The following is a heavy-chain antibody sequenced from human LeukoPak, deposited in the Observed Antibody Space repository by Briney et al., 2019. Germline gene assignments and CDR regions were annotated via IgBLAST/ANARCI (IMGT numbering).Heavy chain of an antibody. D-gene: IGHD5-18*01. CDR2: IYSGGTA. Sequence: PAGSLRLSCTASGFSFSTNYMSWFRRAPGKGLEWVSLIYSGGTAYYADSVKGRFTISRDNSRNTLYLQMNSVRAEDTAMYYCARTIVYDSYGYDQWGQGTLVTVSS. CDR1: GFSFSTNY. V-gene: IGHV3-53*01. J-gene: IGHJ4*02. CDR3: ARTIVYDSYGYDQ.